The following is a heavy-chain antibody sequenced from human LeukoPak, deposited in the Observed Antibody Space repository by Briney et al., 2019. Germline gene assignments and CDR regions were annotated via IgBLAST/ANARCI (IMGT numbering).Heavy chain of an antibody. Sequence: PGGSLRFSCAASGFTFSNFGMHWVRQPPGKGLEWVSSIFPSGGEIHYADSVRGRFTISRDNSKSTLSLQMNSLRAEDTAIYYCATYRQVLLPFESWGQGTLVTVSS. CDR2: IFPSGGEI. V-gene: IGHV3-23*01. CDR1: GFTFSNFG. CDR3: ATYRQVLLPFES. J-gene: IGHJ4*02. D-gene: IGHD2-8*02.